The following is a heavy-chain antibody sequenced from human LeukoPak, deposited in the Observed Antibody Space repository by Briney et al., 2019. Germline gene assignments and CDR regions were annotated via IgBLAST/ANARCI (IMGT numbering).Heavy chain of an antibody. J-gene: IGHJ6*03. D-gene: IGHD4-17*01. CDR3: GRGGLTTPYYYMDV. CDR2: INPSAGNT. CDR1: GYIFTNYY. Sequence: ASVKVSCKASGYIFTNYYMHWVRQAPGQGLEWMGIINPSAGNTRYAQKFQVRVTMTRDMSTSTVYMGLSSLRSEDTAVYYCGRGGLTTPYYYMDVWGKGTTVTVSS. V-gene: IGHV1-46*01.